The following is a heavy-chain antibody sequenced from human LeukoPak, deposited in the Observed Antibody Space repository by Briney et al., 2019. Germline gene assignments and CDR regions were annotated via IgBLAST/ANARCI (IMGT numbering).Heavy chain of an antibody. CDR3: ARVPAGYSSSWYTGKFDI. V-gene: IGHV1-2*06. J-gene: IGHJ3*02. Sequence: GASVKVSCKASGCTFTGYYMHWVRQAPGQGLEWMGRINPNSGGTNYAQKFQGRVTMTRDTSISTAYMELSRLRSDDTAVYYCARVPAGYSSSWYTGKFDIWGQGTMVTVSS. CDR2: INPNSGGT. D-gene: IGHD6-13*01. CDR1: GCTFTGYY.